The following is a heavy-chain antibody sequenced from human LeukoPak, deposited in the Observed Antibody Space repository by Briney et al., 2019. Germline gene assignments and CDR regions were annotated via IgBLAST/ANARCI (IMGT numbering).Heavy chain of an antibody. CDR3: ARDRPNSSSWYGYFDY. CDR2: IKQDGSEK. V-gene: IGHV3-7*01. J-gene: IGHJ4*02. D-gene: IGHD6-13*01. CDR1: GFTFSSYW. Sequence: GGSLRLSCAASGFTFSSYWMSWVRQAPGKGLEWVANIKQDGSEKYYVDSVKGRFTISRDNAKNSLYLQMNSLRAEDTAVYYCARDRPNSSSWYGYFDYWGQGTLATVSS.